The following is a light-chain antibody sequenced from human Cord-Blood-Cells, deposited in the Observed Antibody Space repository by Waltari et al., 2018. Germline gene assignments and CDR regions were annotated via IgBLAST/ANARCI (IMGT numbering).Light chain of an antibody. CDR2: DVS. Sequence: QSALTQPASVSGSPGQSITISCTGTSSDVGGYNYVSWYQQHPGKAPKLMTYDVSNRSSGVSNRCSGAKSGNTASLTISGLQAGDEADYYCSSYTSSSTRGVFGGGTKLTVL. CDR1: SSDVGGYNY. J-gene: IGLJ2*01. V-gene: IGLV2-14*03. CDR3: SSYTSSSTRGV.